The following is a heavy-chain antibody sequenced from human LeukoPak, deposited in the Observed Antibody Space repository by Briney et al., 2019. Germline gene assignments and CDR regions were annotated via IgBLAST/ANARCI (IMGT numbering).Heavy chain of an antibody. Sequence: GGSLRLSCAASGFTLSNYWMSWVRQAPGKGLEWVANVKQDGSEKYYVDSVKGRFTISRDNAKSSLYLRMNSLRAEDTAVYYCARGGSSSWYFNWGQGTLVTVSS. V-gene: IGHV3-7*01. CDR2: VKQDGSEK. CDR1: GFTLSNYW. CDR3: ARGGSSSWYFN. D-gene: IGHD6-13*01. J-gene: IGHJ4*02.